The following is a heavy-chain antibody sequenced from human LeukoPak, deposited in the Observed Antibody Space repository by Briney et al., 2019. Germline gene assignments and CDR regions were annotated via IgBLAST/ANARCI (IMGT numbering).Heavy chain of an antibody. CDR2: INHSGST. D-gene: IGHD1-26*01. V-gene: IGHV4-34*01. CDR1: GGSFSGYY. Sequence: SETLSLTCAVYGGSFSGYYWSWIRQPPGKGLEWIGEINHSGSTNYNPSLKSRVTISVDTSKNQFSLKPSSVTAADTAVYYCARGAWELLKYYFDYWGQGTLVTVSS. J-gene: IGHJ4*02. CDR3: ARGAWELLKYYFDY.